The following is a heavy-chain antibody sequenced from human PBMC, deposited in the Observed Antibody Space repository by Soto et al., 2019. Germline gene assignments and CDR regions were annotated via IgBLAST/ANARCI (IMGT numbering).Heavy chain of an antibody. Sequence: EVQVLESGGGLAQPGGSLRLSCATSGFTFSSNGMSWVRQAPGKGLDWVSGISGSGRNTYYADSVKGRFTISRDNSKNTLFLQMNSLRVEDTAVYYCAKNGLSDSPSAIDSWGQGTLATVSS. CDR3: AKNGLSDSPSAIDS. CDR2: ISGSGRNT. D-gene: IGHD2-8*01. J-gene: IGHJ4*02. V-gene: IGHV3-23*01. CDR1: GFTFSSNG.